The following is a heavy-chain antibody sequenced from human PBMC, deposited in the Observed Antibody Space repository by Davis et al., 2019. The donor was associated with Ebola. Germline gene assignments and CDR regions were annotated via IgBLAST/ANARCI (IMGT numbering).Heavy chain of an antibody. CDR3: ARDAVVSRGELDF. CDR2: VYYSGST. V-gene: IGHV4-59*01. CDR1: GGSISGSL. D-gene: IGHD3-10*01. Sequence: MPSETLSLTCIVSGGSISGSLWSWWSWIRQSPGKQLEWIGYVYYSGSTNYNPSLESRVTISVDTSKNQFSLNLRSVTAADTAVYYCARDAVVSRGELDFWGQGTLVTVSS. J-gene: IGHJ4*02.